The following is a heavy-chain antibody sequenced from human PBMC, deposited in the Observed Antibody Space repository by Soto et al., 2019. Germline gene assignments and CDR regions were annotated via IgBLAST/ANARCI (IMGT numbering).Heavy chain of an antibody. CDR2: ISGSGDSA. J-gene: IGHJ5*02. V-gene: IGHV3-23*01. D-gene: IGHD5-18*01. Sequence: GSLRLSCAASGFTFSSYAMSWVRQAPGKGLEWVLGISGSGDSAYYADSVKGRFTISRDNSKNTLYVQMNSLRAEDTAVYYCALGYSFAPFDPWGQGTLVTVSS. CDR1: GFTFSSYA. CDR3: ALGYSFAPFDP.